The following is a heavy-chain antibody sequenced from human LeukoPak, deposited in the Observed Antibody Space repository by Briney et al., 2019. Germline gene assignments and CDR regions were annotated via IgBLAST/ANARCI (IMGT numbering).Heavy chain of an antibody. Sequence: ASVKVSCKASGYTFTGYYMHWVRQAPGQGLEWMGWINPNSGGTNYAQKFQGRVTMTRDTSISTAYMELSRLRSDDTAVYYCARYPRGGYYDSSGWVYWGQGTLVTVSS. D-gene: IGHD3-22*01. CDR3: ARYPRGGYYDSSGWVY. V-gene: IGHV1-2*02. CDR2: INPNSGGT. J-gene: IGHJ4*02. CDR1: GYTFTGYY.